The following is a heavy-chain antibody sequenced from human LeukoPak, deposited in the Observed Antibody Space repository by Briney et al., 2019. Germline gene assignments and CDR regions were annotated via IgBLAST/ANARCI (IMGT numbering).Heavy chain of an antibody. CDR1: GASISGSNYY. CDR3: AKGGGYGLIDY. J-gene: IGHJ4*02. V-gene: IGHV4-39*01. Sequence: SETLSLTCAVSGASISGSNYYWGWIRQPPGKGLEWIGNIYSSGSTYYNASLQSRVTISIDTSKNQFSLRLNSVTAADTAMYYCAKGGGYGLIDYWGQGTRVTVSS. D-gene: IGHD1-26*01. CDR2: IYSSGST.